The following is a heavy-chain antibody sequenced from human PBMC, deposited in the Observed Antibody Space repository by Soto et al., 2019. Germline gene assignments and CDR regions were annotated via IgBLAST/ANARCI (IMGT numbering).Heavy chain of an antibody. CDR2: IRSQTAGGAA. Sequence: GGSLRLSCVASGFGFSSVYMNWVRQAPGRGLEWVGRIRSQTAGGAADYAGPVKGRFTISRDDSTHTVYLQMRGLKTEDTAVYYCSTGYYDRTFPFAHWGEGT. D-gene: IGHD3-9*01. CDR1: GFGFSSVY. J-gene: IGHJ4*02. V-gene: IGHV3-15*07. CDR3: STGYYDRTFPFAH.